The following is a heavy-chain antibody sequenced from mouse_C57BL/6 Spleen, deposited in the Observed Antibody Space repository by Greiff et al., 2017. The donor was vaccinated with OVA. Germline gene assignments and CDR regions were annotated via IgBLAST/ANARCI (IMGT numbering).Heavy chain of an antibody. J-gene: IGHJ1*03. Sequence: EVQGVESGGGLVQPGGSLKLSCAASGFTFSDYGMAWVRQAPRKGPEWVAFISNLAYSLYYADTVTGRFTISRENAKNTLYLEMSSLRSEDTAMYYCARLPYGISYGWYFDVWGTGTTVTVSS. V-gene: IGHV5-15*01. CDR2: ISNLAYSL. CDR1: GFTFSDYG. D-gene: IGHD1-1*01. CDR3: ARLPYGISYGWYFDV.